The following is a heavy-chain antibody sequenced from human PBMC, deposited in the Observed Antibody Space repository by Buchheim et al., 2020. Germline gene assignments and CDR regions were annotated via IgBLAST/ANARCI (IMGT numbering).Heavy chain of an antibody. D-gene: IGHD3-22*01. CDR1: GFTFSSYA. J-gene: IGHJ5*01. CDR3: AKGSDSSSLNWFDC. CDR2: ISGSATAT. V-gene: IGHV3-23*01. Sequence: VQLLESGGGLVQPGGSLRLSCAASGFTFSSYAMIWVRQAPGKGLEWVSGISGSATATYYADLVKGRFTISRDNSKNTLYLQMSSLRAEDTARYYCAKGSDSSSLNWFDCWGQGTL.